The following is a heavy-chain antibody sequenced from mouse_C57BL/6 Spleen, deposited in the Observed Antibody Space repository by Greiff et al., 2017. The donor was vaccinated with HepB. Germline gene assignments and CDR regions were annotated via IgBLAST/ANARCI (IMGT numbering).Heavy chain of an antibody. Sequence: VQLKESGPELVKPGASVKISCKASGYSFTGYYMNWVKQSPEKSLEWIGEINPSTGGTTYNQKFKAKATLTVDKSSSTAYMQLKSLTSEDSAVYYCARRGIFTTVFDYWGQGTTLTVSS. CDR1: GYSFTGYY. J-gene: IGHJ2*01. D-gene: IGHD1-1*01. CDR2: INPSTGGT. V-gene: IGHV1-42*01. CDR3: ARRGIFTTVFDY.